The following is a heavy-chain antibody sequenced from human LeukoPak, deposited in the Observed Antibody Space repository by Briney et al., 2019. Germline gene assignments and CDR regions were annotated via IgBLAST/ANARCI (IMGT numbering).Heavy chain of an antibody. CDR3: ARHFEVAGNSYGDFFYYHLDV. D-gene: IGHD4-17*01. Sequence: GESLKISCKSSGYDFNNYWIGWVRQVPGKGLDWMGIIYPGDSDTRYSPSFHGQVTISADRSTSTAYLQWNRLKASDTATYYCARHFEVAGNSYGDFFYYHLDVWGKGTTVTVSS. CDR2: IYPGDSDT. J-gene: IGHJ6*03. V-gene: IGHV5-51*01. CDR1: GYDFNNYW.